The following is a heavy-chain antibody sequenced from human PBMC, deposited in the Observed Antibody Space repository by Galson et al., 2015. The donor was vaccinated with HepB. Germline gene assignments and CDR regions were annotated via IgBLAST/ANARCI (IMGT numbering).Heavy chain of an antibody. CDR2: IYSGDNT. CDR1: GFSVSRNY. CDR3: TTLCGGDCYSSPIDY. Sequence: SLRLSCAASGFSVSRNYMSWVRQAPGKGLEWVSLIYSGDNTHYADSVKGRFAISRDDSKNTLYLQMNSLKTEDTAVYYCTTLCGGDCYSSPIDYWGQGTLVTVSS. D-gene: IGHD2-21*02. J-gene: IGHJ4*02. V-gene: IGHV3-66*01.